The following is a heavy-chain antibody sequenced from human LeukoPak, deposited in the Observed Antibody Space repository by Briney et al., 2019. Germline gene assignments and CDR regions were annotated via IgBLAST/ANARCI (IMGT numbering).Heavy chain of an antibody. CDR1: GFTFSSYA. Sequence: GGSLRLSCAASGFTFSSYAMHWVRQAPGKGLEWVAVISYDGSNKYYADSVKGRFTISGDNSKNTLYLQMNSLRAEDTAVYYCARDWEGDAFDIWGQGTMVTVSS. CDR2: ISYDGSNK. J-gene: IGHJ3*02. D-gene: IGHD1-26*01. CDR3: ARDWEGDAFDI. V-gene: IGHV3-30-3*01.